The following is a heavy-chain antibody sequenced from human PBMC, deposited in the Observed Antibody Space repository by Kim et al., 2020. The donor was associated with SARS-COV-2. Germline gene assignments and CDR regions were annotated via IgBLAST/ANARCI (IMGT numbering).Heavy chain of an antibody. D-gene: IGHD1-26*01. Sequence: SETLSLTCTVSGGSISSYYWSWIRQPPGKGLEWIGYIYYSGSTNYNPSLKSRVTISVDTSKNQFSLKLSSVTAADTAVYYCARAGWDPVTPQSGWFDPWGQGTLVTVSS. CDR1: GGSISSYY. J-gene: IGHJ5*02. CDR2: IYYSGST. V-gene: IGHV4-59*01. CDR3: ARAGWDPVTPQSGWFDP.